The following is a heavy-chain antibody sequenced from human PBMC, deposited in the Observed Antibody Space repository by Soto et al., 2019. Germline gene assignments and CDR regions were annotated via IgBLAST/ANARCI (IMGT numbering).Heavy chain of an antibody. CDR1: GGSITSNGYY. CDR3: TREKGIRWNPLDY. CDR2: ISYSGTT. Sequence: QVQLQESGPGLVKPSQTLSLTCSVSGGSITSNGYYCTWIRQHPGKGLVWIVFISYSGTTYYNPSLQSRISISLDTSKNQFSLTLSSVTAADTAVYYCTREKGIRWNPLDYWGQGTLVTVSS. V-gene: IGHV4-31*03. D-gene: IGHD1-1*01. J-gene: IGHJ4*02.